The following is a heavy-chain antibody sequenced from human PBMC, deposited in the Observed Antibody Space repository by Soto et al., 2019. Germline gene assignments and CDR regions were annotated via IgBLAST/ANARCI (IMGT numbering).Heavy chain of an antibody. J-gene: IGHJ5*02. CDR2: IHYTGST. Sequence: SEPLSLTCTVSGGSMSRYYWTWIRQPPGKGLEWIGNIHYTGSTNYNPSLKSRVTILLGTSTSQFSLKVSSVTAADTAVYYCARDLTISSTDGPLDPWGHGTLVTVS. D-gene: IGHD1-1*01. CDR3: ARDLTISSTDGPLDP. V-gene: IGHV4-59*01. CDR1: GGSMSRYY.